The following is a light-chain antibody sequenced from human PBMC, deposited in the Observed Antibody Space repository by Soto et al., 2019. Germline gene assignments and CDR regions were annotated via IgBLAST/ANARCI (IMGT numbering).Light chain of an antibody. CDR1: SSNIGAGYD. CDR2: GNS. CDR3: QSFDSSLGGSV. J-gene: IGLJ2*01. V-gene: IGLV1-40*01. Sequence: QSVLTQPPSVSVAPGQRVTISCTGNSSNIGAGYDVHWYQQIPGTAPKLLIYGNSTRPSGVPDRFSGSNSGTSASLAITGLQAEDEADYYCQSFDSSLGGSVFGGGTKLTVL.